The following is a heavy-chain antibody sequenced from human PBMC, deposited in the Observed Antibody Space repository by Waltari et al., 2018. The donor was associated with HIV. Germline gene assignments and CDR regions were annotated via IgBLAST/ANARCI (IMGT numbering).Heavy chain of an antibody. CDR1: GDSVSSDSAA. CDR2: TYLRSKWHE. CDR3: VRDAFGLDY. D-gene: IGHD3-16*01. V-gene: IGHV6-1*01. Sequence: VYLQQSGPEMVKPSETLTLDCVISGDSVSSDSAAWNWVRQSPSRGLEWLGRTYLRSKWHEDYAASVKGRIAIDADSAENRFTLHLNHVTPEDTAVYFCVRDAFGLDYWGQGILVTVSS. J-gene: IGHJ4*02.